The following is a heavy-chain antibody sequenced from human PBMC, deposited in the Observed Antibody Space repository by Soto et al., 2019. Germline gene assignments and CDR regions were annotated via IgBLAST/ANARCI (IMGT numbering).Heavy chain of an antibody. D-gene: IGHD1-1*01. CDR2: ISYDGSNK. V-gene: IGHV3-30-3*01. CDR1: GFTFSSYA. J-gene: IGHJ6*02. Sequence: GGSLRLSCAASGFTFSSYAMHWVRQAPGKGLEWVAVISYDGSNKYYADSVKGGFTISRDNSKNTLYLQMNSLRAEDTAVYYCARSGRIRHDYYYYGMDVWGQGTTVTVSS. CDR3: ARSGRIRHDYYYYGMDV.